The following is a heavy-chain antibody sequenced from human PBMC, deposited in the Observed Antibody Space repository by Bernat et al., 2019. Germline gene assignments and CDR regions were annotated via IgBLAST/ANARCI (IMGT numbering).Heavy chain of an antibody. D-gene: IGHD4-23*01. CDR1: GGSISTGSHY. CDR3: AGIYGGADY. CDR2: IYYSGST. V-gene: IGHV4-39*02. J-gene: IGHJ4*02. Sequence: QLQLQESGPGLVKPSETLSLTCTVSGGSISTGSHYWGWIRQPPGKGLERIGSIYYSGSTYYNPSLKSRVTISVDTSKNYFSLRLSSVTAADTAVYYCAGIYGGADYWGQGTLVTVSS.